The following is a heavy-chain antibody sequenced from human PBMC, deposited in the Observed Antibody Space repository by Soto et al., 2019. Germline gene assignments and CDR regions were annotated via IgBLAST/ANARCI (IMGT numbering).Heavy chain of an antibody. J-gene: IGHJ6*02. CDR3: ARDSGIAAAAYYYGGMDV. CDR1: GGTFSSYA. CDR2: IIPIFGTA. Sequence: QVQLVQSGAEVKKPGSSVKVSCKASGGTFSSYAISWVRQAPGQGLEWMGGIIPIFGTANYAQKFQGRVTITADESPSPAYMELGRLRSEDTAVCYCARDSGIAAAAYYYGGMDVWGQGTTVTVSS. D-gene: IGHD6-13*01. V-gene: IGHV1-69*12.